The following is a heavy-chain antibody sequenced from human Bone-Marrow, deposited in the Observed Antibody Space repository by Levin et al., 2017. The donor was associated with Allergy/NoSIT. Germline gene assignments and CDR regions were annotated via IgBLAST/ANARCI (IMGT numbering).Heavy chain of an antibody. D-gene: IGHD5-12*01. CDR1: GGSISDYY. J-gene: IGHJ3*02. Sequence: TSETLSLTCRVSGGSISDYYWSWIRQPPGKGLEWIGYISSSGSTNYNPSLKSRVTLSVDTSKNHLSLKLRSVTAADTAVYYCARVRYSSYGPDDAYDIWGQGTKVTVSS. CDR2: ISSSGST. CDR3: ARVRYSSYGPDDAYDI. V-gene: IGHV4-59*01.